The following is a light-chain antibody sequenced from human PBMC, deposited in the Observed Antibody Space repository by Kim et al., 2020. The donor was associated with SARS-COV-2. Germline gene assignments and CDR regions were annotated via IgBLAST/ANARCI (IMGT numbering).Light chain of an antibody. J-gene: IGKJ2*01. Sequence: SASVGDRVTITCRASQSISGWLAWYQQKPGIAPKVLIYTASTLQSGVPSRFSGSGCGTEFTLTINSMQPDDFATYYCQQYHSYPYTFGQGTKLEI. CDR3: QQYHSYPYT. V-gene: IGKV1-5*03. CDR2: TAS. CDR1: QSISGW.